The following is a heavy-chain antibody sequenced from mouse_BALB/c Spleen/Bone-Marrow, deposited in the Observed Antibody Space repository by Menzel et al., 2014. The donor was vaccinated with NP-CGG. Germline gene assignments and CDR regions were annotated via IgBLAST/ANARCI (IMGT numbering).Heavy chain of an antibody. CDR3: ARDMGGLLFDY. J-gene: IGHJ2*01. V-gene: IGHV7-3*02. Sequence: DVKLVESGGGLVQPGGSLRLSCATSGFTFTDYYMNWVRRPPGKALEWLGFIRNKAYSYTTEYSASVKGRFTISRDNSQSILYLQMNTLRAEDSATYYCARDMGGLLFDYWGQGTTLTVSS. CDR1: GFTFTDYY. CDR2: IRNKAYSYTT. D-gene: IGHD2-3*01.